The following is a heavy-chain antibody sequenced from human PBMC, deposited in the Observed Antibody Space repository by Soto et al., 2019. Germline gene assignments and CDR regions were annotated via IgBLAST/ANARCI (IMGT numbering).Heavy chain of an antibody. CDR2: FDPEDGET. D-gene: IGHD6-6*01. CDR3: ATGENIAARPYYYYYMDV. J-gene: IGHJ6*03. V-gene: IGHV1-24*01. CDR1: GYTLTELS. Sequence: ASVKVSCKFSGYTLTELSMHWVRQAPGKGLEWMGGFDPEDGETIYAQKFQGRVTMTEDTSTDTAYMELSSLRSEDTAVYYCATGENIAARPYYYYYMDVWGKGTTVTVSS.